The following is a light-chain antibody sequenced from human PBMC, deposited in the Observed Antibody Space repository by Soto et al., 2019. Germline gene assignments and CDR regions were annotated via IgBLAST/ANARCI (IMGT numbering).Light chain of an antibody. CDR2: EVN. CDR3: SSYTSSSTGV. V-gene: IGLV2-14*01. CDR1: SSDVGGYNY. J-gene: IGLJ1*01. Sequence: QSALTQPASVSGSPGQSITISCTGTSSDVGGYNYVSWYQQHPGKAPKLMIYEVNYRPSGVSNRFSGSKSGNTASLTISGLQAEDEADYYCSSYTSSSTGVFGTGTKLTV.